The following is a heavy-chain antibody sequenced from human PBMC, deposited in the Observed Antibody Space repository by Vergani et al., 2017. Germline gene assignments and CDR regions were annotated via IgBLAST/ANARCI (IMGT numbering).Heavy chain of an antibody. D-gene: IGHD1-1*01. Sequence: QVQLQESGPGLVKPSETLSLTCTVSNDSVSNTFYYWGWIRQTPGKGLEWIGSIYYSGSTYYNPSLESRVTMSLDSSRNRFSLSLSSVTAADTAIYFCARGSTHWKQGAFDIWGQGTLVTVSS. J-gene: IGHJ3*02. V-gene: IGHV4-39*02. CDR2: IYYSGST. CDR3: ARGSTHWKQGAFDI. CDR1: NDSVSNTFYY.